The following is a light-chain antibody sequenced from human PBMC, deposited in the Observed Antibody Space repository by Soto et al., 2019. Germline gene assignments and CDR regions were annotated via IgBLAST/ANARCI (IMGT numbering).Light chain of an antibody. CDR1: QSVSGNY. CDR2: GSA. J-gene: IGKJ2*01. Sequence: EIVLTQSPGILSLSPGERATLSCRASQSVSGNYLAWYQQKPGQSPRLLIYGSADRVTGIPDRFSGSGSGTDFTLTISRVEPEDFAVYYCQQYGSSPPYTFVQGTKVEIK. V-gene: IGKV3-20*01. CDR3: QQYGSSPPYT.